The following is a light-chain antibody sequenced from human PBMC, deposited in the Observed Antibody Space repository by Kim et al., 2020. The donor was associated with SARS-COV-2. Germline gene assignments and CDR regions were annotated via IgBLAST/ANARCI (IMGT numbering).Light chain of an antibody. V-gene: IGKV3-11*01. J-gene: IGKJ2*01. CDR1: QSVSYY. CDR3: QQRSDWPHT. Sequence: SLSPGERATLSCRASQSVSYYLGWYQQKPGQAPRLLIYDASSTATGIPARFSGSGSGTDFTLTISSLEPEDFAVYYCQQRSDWPHTFGQGTKLEI. CDR2: DAS.